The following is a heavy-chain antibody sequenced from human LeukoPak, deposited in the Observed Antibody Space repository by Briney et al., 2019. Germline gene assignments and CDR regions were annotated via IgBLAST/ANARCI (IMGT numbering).Heavy chain of an antibody. D-gene: IGHD2-15*01. CDR1: GYSFTSYW. J-gene: IGHJ4*02. CDR3: ARQAFSNSGVHFDY. V-gene: IGHV5-10-1*01. Sequence: GESLRISCKGSGYSFTSYWISWVRQMPGKGLEWMGRIDPRDSYTNYSPSFQGHVTISADTSIGTASLNWSSLKASDAAIDYCARQAFSNSGVHFDYWGQGILVTGSS. CDR2: IDPRDSYT.